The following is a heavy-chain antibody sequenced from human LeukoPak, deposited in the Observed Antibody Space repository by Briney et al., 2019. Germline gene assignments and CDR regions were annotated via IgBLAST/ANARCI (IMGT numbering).Heavy chain of an antibody. D-gene: IGHD2-21*02. Sequence: SVKVSCKASGGTFSSYAISWVRQAPGQGLEWMGGIIPIFGTANYAQKFQGRVTITADESTSTAYMELSSLRSEDTAVYYCAVGGPNCGGDCYSRWGQGTLVTVSS. CDR1: GGTFSSYA. CDR3: AVGGPNCGGDCYSR. V-gene: IGHV1-69*13. J-gene: IGHJ4*02. CDR2: IIPIFGTA.